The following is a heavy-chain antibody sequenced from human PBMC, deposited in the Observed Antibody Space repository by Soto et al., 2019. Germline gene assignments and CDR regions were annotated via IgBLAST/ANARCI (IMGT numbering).Heavy chain of an antibody. J-gene: IGHJ4*02. CDR2: IKRKTDGGTT. D-gene: IGHD4-17*01. CDR3: TTQISTVTYYFDY. V-gene: IGHV3-15*07. Sequence: GGSLRLSCAASGFTFSNAWMNWVRQAPGKGLEWVGRIKRKTDGGTTDYVVPVKGRFTISRDDSKNTLYLQMDSLNTEDTAVYYCTTQISTVTYYFDYWGQGTLVTVSS. CDR1: GFTFSNAW.